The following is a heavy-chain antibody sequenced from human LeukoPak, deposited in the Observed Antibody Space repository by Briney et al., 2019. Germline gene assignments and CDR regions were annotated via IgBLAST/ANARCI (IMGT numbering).Heavy chain of an antibody. CDR1: GFTFSSYG. CDR2: IRYDGTDK. J-gene: IGHJ4*02. V-gene: IGHV3-30*02. CDR3: ARDHFGVVIITLYFDY. Sequence: GGSLRLSCAASGFTFSSYGMHWVRQAPGKGLEWVAFIRYDGTDKDYADSVKGRFTISRDNSKNTLYLQMNSLRAEDTAVYYCARDHFGVVIITLYFDYWGQGTLVTVSS. D-gene: IGHD3-3*01.